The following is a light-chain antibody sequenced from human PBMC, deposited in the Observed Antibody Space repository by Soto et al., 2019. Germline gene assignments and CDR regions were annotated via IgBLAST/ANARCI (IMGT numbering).Light chain of an antibody. V-gene: IGLV2-14*01. Sequence: QSVLTQPASVSGSPGQSITISCTGTSSDVGGYKYVSWYQQHPGKAPKLMIYEVSNRPSGVSNRFSGSKSGNTASLTISGLQAEDEADYYCSSYKSSSTLDVFGTGTRSPS. J-gene: IGLJ1*01. CDR1: SSDVGGYKY. CDR2: EVS. CDR3: SSYKSSSTLDV.